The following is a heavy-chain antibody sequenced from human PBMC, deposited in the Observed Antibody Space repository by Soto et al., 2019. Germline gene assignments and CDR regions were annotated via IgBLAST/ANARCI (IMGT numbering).Heavy chain of an antibody. CDR2: INHSGRT. J-gene: IGHJ4*02. CDR3: ARVLGVSLGY. D-gene: IGHD3-16*01. Sequence: QVQLQQWGAGLLKPSETLSLTCAVYGGSFSGYYWSWIRQPPGKGLEWIGEINHSGRTTYNPSLKSRVTRSVDTPKNQFSLKLSSVTAADTSVYYCARVLGVSLGYWGQGTLVTVSS. CDR1: GGSFSGYY. V-gene: IGHV4-34*01.